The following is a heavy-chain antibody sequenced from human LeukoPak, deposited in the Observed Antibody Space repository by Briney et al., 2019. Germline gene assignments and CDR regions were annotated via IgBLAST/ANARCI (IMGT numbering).Heavy chain of an antibody. CDR3: ARHEALRYFDWLLSHNWFDP. V-gene: IGHV4-34*01. J-gene: IGHJ5*02. D-gene: IGHD3-9*01. CDR1: GGSFSGYY. CDR2: INHSGST. Sequence: SETLSLTCAVYGGSFSGYYWSWIRPPPGRGLEWVGEINHSGSTNYNPSLKSRVTISVDTSKNQFSLKLSSVTAADTAVYYCARHEALRYFDWLLSHNWFDPWGQGTLVTVSS.